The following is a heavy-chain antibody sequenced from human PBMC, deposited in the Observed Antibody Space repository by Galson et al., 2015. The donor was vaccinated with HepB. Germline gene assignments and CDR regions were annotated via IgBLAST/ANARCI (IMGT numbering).Heavy chain of an antibody. D-gene: IGHD2-15*01. CDR1: GFTFSSYA. CDR2: VSSDGTNK. CDR3: AKDTEQPGYYYFDY. V-gene: IGHV3-30*18. J-gene: IGHJ4*02. Sequence: SLRLSCAASGFTFSSYAMHWVRQAPGKGLEWVAVVSSDGTNKYYANSVKGRFTISRDNSKNTLFLQMNSLTAEDTAVYYCAKDTEQPGYYYFDYWGQGTLVTVSS.